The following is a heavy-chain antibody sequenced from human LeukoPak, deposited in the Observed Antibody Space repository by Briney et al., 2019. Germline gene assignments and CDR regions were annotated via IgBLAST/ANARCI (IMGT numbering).Heavy chain of an antibody. CDR1: GYTFTSYY. Sequence: ASVKVSCKASGYTFTSYYIHWVRQAPGQGLEWMGIINPSGGSTSYAQKFQGRVTMTRDMSTSTVYMELSSLRSEDTAVYYCARVDDSNDAFDIWGQGTMVTVSS. CDR2: INPSGGST. CDR3: ARVDDSNDAFDI. J-gene: IGHJ3*02. V-gene: IGHV1-46*01. D-gene: IGHD2-15*01.